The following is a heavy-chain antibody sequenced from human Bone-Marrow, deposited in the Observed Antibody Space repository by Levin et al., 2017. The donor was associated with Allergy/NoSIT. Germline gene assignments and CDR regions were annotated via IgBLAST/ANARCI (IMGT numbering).Heavy chain of an antibody. CDR1: GFSFSDYY. D-gene: IGHD6-19*01. CDR3: ARDKTTIVSGWSRRGIDHYYGMDV. Sequence: PGGSLRLSCAASGFSFSDYYMSWSRQAPGKGLEWISYITSSGSTIYYADSVKGRFTISRDNAKNSLYLEMNSLRAEDTAVYYCARDKTTIVSGWSRRGIDHYYGMDVWGQGTTVIVSS. J-gene: IGHJ6*02. V-gene: IGHV3-11*01. CDR2: ITSSGSTI.